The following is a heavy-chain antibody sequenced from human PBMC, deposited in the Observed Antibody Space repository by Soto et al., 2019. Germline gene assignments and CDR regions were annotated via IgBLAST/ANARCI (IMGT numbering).Heavy chain of an antibody. CDR2: IYYSGST. Sequence: SETLSLTCTVSGGSISSSSYYWGWIHQPPGKGLEWIGSIYYSGSTYYNPSLKSRVTISVDTSKNQFSLKLSSVTAADTAVYYYASPGQWELQNYYYGMDVWGQGTTVTAP. D-gene: IGHD1-26*01. CDR1: GGSISSSSYY. J-gene: IGHJ6*02. CDR3: ASPGQWELQNYYYGMDV. V-gene: IGHV4-39*01.